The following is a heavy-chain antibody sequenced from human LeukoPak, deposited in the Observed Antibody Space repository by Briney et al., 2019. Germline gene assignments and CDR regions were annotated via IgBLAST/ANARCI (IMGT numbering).Heavy chain of an antibody. J-gene: IGHJ4*02. D-gene: IGHD5-18*01. CDR2: ISCSSGDI. CDR1: GFTFDDYA. CDR3: AKVTFPKGNGYGYSYDY. V-gene: IGHV3-9*01. Sequence: GGSLRHSCAASGFTFDDYAVHWVTQAPGKGLEWVSGISCSSGDIGSADSVKGRFTISRDNAKNSLYLQMNILRPEDTALYYCAKVTFPKGNGYGYSYDYWGQGNLVTVSS.